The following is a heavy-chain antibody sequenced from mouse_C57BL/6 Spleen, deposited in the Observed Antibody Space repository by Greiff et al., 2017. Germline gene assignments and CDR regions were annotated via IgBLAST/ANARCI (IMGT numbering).Heavy chain of an antibody. CDR3: ARYSSGSFAY. Sequence: QVHVKQPGAELVKPGASVKLSCKASGYTFTSYWMQWVKQRPGQGLEWIGEIDPSDSYTNYNQKFKGKATLTVDTSSSTAYMQLSSLTSEDSAVYYCARYSSGSFAYWGQGTLVTVSA. CDR2: IDPSDSYT. D-gene: IGHD3-1*01. V-gene: IGHV1-50*01. J-gene: IGHJ3*01. CDR1: GYTFTSYW.